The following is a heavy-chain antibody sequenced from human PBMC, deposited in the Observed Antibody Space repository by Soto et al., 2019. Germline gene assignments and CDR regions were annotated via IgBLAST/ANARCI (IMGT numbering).Heavy chain of an antibody. J-gene: IGHJ6*02. CDR2: IYYSGST. Sequence: SETLSLTCTVSGGSISSSSYYWGWVRQPPGKGLEWIGSIYYSGSTYYNPSLKSRVTISVDTSKNQFSLKLSSVTAADTAVYYCARRVAARQYYYYYYGMDVWGQGTTVTVSS. V-gene: IGHV4-39*01. CDR3: ARRVAARQYYYYYYGMDV. CDR1: GGSISSSSYY. D-gene: IGHD6-6*01.